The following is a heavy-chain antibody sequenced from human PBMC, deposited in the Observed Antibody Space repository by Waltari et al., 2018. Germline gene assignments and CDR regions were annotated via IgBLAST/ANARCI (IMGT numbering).Heavy chain of an antibody. CDR2: VSVTGGST. J-gene: IGHJ4*02. Sequence: EVQLLESGGGLVQPGGSLRLSCADSGFTFSTYAVSWVRQAPVKGLELVSVVSVTGGSTYYADSVKGRFTISRDNSKNTLYLQMHNLRGDDTAVYYCAKTYNSGWNFFDYWGQGTLVTVSS. V-gene: IGHV3-23*01. CDR1: GFTFSTYA. CDR3: AKTYNSGWNFFDY. D-gene: IGHD6-19*01.